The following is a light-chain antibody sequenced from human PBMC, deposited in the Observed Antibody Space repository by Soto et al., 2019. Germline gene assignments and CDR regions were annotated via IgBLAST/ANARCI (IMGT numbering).Light chain of an antibody. CDR1: QSVRSSY. V-gene: IGKV3-20*01. J-gene: IGKJ2*01. CDR2: GAS. Sequence: DIVLTQSPGTLSLSPGERATLSCRASQSVRSSYLAWYQQKPGQAPRLLIYGASSRATGIPDRFSGSGSGTDFTLTISRLEPEDFAVYYCQQYSGSPQYTFGQGTQLEIK. CDR3: QQYSGSPQYT.